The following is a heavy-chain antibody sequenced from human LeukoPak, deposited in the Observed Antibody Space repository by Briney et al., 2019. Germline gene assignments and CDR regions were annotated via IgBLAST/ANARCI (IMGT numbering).Heavy chain of an antibody. Sequence: GGSLRLSCAASGFTFSSYAMSWVRQAPGKGLEWVSAISGSGGSTYYADSVKGRFTISRDNSKNTLYLQMNSLRAEDTAVYYCAKQATGPFYYYYGMDVWGQGTTVTVSS. CDR2: ISGSGGST. CDR3: AKQATGPFYYYYGMDV. D-gene: IGHD3-9*01. J-gene: IGHJ6*02. V-gene: IGHV3-23*01. CDR1: GFTFSSYA.